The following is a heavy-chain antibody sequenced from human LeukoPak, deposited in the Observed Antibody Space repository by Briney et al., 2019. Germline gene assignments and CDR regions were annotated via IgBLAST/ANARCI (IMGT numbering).Heavy chain of an antibody. CDR2: INHSGST. CDR3: ARKTTGKLGAFDI. J-gene: IGHJ3*02. CDR1: GGSISGRTYY. Sequence: KTSATLPLTRTVYGGSISGRTYYWNGIRQPPGKGLGWIGEINHSGSTNYNPSLKSRVTISVDTSKNQFSLKLSSVTAADTAVYYCARKTTGKLGAFDIWGQGTMVTVSS. D-gene: IGHD1-1*01. V-gene: IGHV4-34*01.